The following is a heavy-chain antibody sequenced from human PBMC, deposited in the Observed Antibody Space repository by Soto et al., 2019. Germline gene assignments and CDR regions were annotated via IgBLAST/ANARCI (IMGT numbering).Heavy chain of an antibody. Sequence: SVKVSCKASGYTFTSNSMHWVRQSHGQGLEWMGIINPSGGSTSYAQKFQGRVTMTRDTSTSTVYMELSSLRSEDTAVYYGARARGIIGENWFDPWGQGTLVTVSP. CDR2: INPSGGST. J-gene: IGHJ5*02. CDR1: GYTFTSNS. V-gene: IGHV1-46*01. D-gene: IGHD3-10*01. CDR3: ARARGIIGENWFDP.